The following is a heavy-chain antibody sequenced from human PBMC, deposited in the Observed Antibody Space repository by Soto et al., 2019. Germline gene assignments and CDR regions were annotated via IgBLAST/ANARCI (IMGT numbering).Heavy chain of an antibody. CDR2: IYYSGST. V-gene: IGHV4-59*01. CDR3: ASDRSSGWDQGYGMDV. CDR1: GGSISTYY. Sequence: TSETLSLTCTVSGGSISTYYWSWIRQPPGKGLEWIGYIYYSGSTSYNPSLKSRVTISVDTSKNQFSLKLRSVTAAGTAVYYCASDRSSGWDQGYGMDVWGQGTTVTVSS. D-gene: IGHD6-19*01. J-gene: IGHJ6*02.